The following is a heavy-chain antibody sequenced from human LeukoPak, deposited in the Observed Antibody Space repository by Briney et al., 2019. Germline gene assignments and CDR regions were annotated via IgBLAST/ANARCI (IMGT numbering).Heavy chain of an antibody. CDR1: GYTFNNFG. D-gene: IGHD3-10*01. CDR3: ARDSREVLLWFGEFSP. V-gene: IGHV1-18*01. J-gene: IGHJ5*02. Sequence: GASVKVSCKTDGYTFNNFGISWVRQAPGQGLEWMGWISGYNGHTKYAQKFQGRATMTTDTSTSTAYMELRSLRSDDTAVYYCARDSREVLLWFGEFSPWGQGTLVTVSS. CDR2: ISGYNGHT.